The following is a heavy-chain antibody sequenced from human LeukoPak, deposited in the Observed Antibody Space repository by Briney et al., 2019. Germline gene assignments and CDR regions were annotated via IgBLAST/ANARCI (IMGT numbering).Heavy chain of an antibody. CDR2: ISYDGSNK. V-gene: IGHV3-30*03. J-gene: IGHJ6*02. Sequence: PGESLTLTCAASGCTFSSYGMHWVRQAPGKGLEWVAVISYDGSNKYYADSVKGRFTISRDNSKNTLYLQMNSLRGEDTAVYYCARSRITMVRGVITSSYYLYGMDVWGQGTTVTVSS. CDR3: ARSRITMVRGVITSSYYLYGMDV. D-gene: IGHD3-10*01. CDR1: GCTFSSYG.